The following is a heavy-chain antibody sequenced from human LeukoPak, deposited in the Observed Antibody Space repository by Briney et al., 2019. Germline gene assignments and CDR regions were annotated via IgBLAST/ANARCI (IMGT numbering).Heavy chain of an antibody. D-gene: IGHD5-18*01. CDR3: AKDSRRGYSYGPGSYYYYYGMDV. J-gene: IGHJ6*02. CDR1: GFTFSSYS. CDR2: ISSSSSYI. V-gene: IGHV3-21*01. Sequence: GGSLRLSCAASGFTFSSYSMNWVRQAPGKGLEWVSSISSSSSYIYYADSVKGRFTISRDNAKNSLYLQMNSLRAEDTAVYYCAKDSRRGYSYGPGSYYYYYGMDVWGQGTTVTVSS.